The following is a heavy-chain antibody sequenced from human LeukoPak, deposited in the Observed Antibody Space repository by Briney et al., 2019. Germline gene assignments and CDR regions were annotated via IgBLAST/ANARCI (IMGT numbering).Heavy chain of an antibody. CDR1: GFTFDDYV. J-gene: IGHJ6*02. CDR2: ISRNSANI. Sequence: GRSLRLSCAASGFTFDDYVMHWVRQAPGRGLEWVSGISRNSANIGYADSVKGRFTISRDNAKNSLYLQMNSLRTEDTALYYCARDFCTGCNYYLYGMDVWGRGTTVTVS. D-gene: IGHD2-2*01. CDR3: ARDFCTGCNYYLYGMDV. V-gene: IGHV3-9*01.